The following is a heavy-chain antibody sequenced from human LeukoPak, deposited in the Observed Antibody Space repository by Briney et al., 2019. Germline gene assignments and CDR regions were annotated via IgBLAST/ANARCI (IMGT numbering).Heavy chain of an antibody. V-gene: IGHV4-34*01. CDR2: IYDSGST. CDR1: GGSFSGYY. J-gene: IGHJ5*02. CDR3: ARHYGP. Sequence: ASETLSLTCAVYGGSFSGYYWSWIRQPPGKGLEWIGSIYDSGSTYYNPSLKSRVTISVDTSKNQFSLKLNSVTAADTAVYYCARHYGPWGQGTLVTVSS. D-gene: IGHD3-16*01.